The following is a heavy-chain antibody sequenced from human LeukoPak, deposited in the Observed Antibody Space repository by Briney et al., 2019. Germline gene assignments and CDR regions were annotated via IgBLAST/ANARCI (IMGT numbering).Heavy chain of an antibody. CDR1: GGSISSYY. CDR3: ARRANGYYYYGMDV. V-gene: IGHV4-59*08. J-gene: IGHJ6*02. Sequence: SETLSLTFTVLGGSISSYYWSWIRQPPGKGLEWIGYIYYSGSTNYNPSLKRRVTISVDTSKNQFSLKLSSVTAADTAVYYCARRANGYYYYGMDVWGQGTTVTVSS. CDR2: IYYSGST. D-gene: IGHD1-1*01.